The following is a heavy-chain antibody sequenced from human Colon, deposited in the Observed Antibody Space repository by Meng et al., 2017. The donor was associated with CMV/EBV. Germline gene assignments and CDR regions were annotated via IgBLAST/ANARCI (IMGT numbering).Heavy chain of an antibody. CDR3: AKDGRIFGVVSFDY. Sequence: GSLRLSCTVSDDSISSSNYYWGWIRQPPGKGLEWIGSIYWSGVTSYNPPLKSRVTISVDTSKNQFSLRLNSVTAADTAVYDCAKDGRIFGVVSFDYWGQGTLVTVSS. CDR1: DDSISSSNYY. V-gene: IGHV4-39*07. J-gene: IGHJ4*02. D-gene: IGHD3-3*02. CDR2: IYWSGVT.